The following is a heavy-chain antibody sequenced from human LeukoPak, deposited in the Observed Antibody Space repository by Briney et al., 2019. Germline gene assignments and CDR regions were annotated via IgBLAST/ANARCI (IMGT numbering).Heavy chain of an antibody. CDR3: ARGSGFYYGSGSPPTAVDV. Sequence: SETLSLTCAGSGGSIGSGGFSWSWIRLPPGTGLECIGYIYHSGITYYNPSLKSRATISINRSKNQFSLTLSSVTAADTAVYYCARGSGFYYGSGSPPTAVDVWGQGTTVTVTS. J-gene: IGHJ6*02. CDR2: IYHSGIT. D-gene: IGHD3-10*01. V-gene: IGHV4-30-2*01. CDR1: GGSIGSGGFS.